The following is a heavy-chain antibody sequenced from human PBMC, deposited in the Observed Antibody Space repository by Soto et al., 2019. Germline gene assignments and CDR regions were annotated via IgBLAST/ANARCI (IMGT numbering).Heavy chain of an antibody. D-gene: IGHD3-9*01. J-gene: IGHJ5*02. CDR1: GYTFTGYY. CDR3: ARDRRILTGYYRAIDH. Sequence: ASVKVSCKASGYTFTGYYMHWVRQAPGQGLEWMGWINPNSGGTNYAQKFQGRVTMTRDTSISTAYMELSRLRSDDTAVYYCARDRRILTGYYRAIDHWGQGTLATVSS. V-gene: IGHV1-2*02. CDR2: INPNSGGT.